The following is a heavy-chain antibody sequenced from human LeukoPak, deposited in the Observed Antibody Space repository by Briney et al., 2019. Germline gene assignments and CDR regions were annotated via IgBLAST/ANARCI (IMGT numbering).Heavy chain of an antibody. CDR2: MGWNSDDI. D-gene: IGHD1-7*01. Sequence: GGSLRLSCEVSGFVFDDYAMHWVRQSPGKGLEWVSGMGWNSDDIDYADSVKGRFTISRDNARNSLYLQMKSLRPEDTAFYYCVKAHRGANTWNYFDSWGQGTLVTVSS. CDR3: VKAHRGANTWNYFDS. V-gene: IGHV3-9*01. CDR1: GFVFDDYA. J-gene: IGHJ5*01.